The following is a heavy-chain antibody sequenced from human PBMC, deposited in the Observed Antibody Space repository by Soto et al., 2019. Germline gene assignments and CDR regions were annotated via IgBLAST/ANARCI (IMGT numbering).Heavy chain of an antibody. D-gene: IGHD2-2*01. Sequence: PGGSLRLSCVASGFAFSSYAMKWVRQAPGKGLEWISLISETSTVTYYADSVKGRFTISRDNSGNTLFLQMYSLRAEDTAVYYCARYIPGVRYYGMDVWGQGTTVTVSS. V-gene: IGHV3-23*01. J-gene: IGHJ6*02. CDR1: GFAFSSYA. CDR3: ARYIPGVRYYGMDV. CDR2: ISETSTVT.